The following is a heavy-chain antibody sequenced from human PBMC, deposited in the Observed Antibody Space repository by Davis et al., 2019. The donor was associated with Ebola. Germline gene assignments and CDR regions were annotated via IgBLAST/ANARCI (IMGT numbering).Heavy chain of an antibody. J-gene: IGHJ4*02. CDR2: ISSSSSTI. CDR1: GFTFSSYS. CDR3: ARRADY. Sequence: GGSLRLSCAASGFTFSSYSMNWVHQAPGKGLEWVSYISSSSSTIYYADSVKGRFTISRDNAKNSLYLQMNSLRAEDTAVYYCARRADYWGQGTLVTVSS. V-gene: IGHV3-48*04.